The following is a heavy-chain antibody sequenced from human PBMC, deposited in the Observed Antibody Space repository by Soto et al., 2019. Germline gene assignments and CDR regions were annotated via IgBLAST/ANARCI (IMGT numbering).Heavy chain of an antibody. V-gene: IGHV4-59*12. CDR2: IYYSGST. CDR3: ARDIWGSYRLSAYYYMEV. CDR1: GGSMSNYY. D-gene: IGHD3-16*02. J-gene: IGHJ6*03. Sequence: SETLSLTCTVSGGSMSNYYWSWIRQPPGKGLEWIGSIYYSGSTNYNPSLKGRVTISVDTSKNQFSLNLSSVTAADTAVYYCARDIWGSYRLSAYYYMEVWGKGTTVTVSS.